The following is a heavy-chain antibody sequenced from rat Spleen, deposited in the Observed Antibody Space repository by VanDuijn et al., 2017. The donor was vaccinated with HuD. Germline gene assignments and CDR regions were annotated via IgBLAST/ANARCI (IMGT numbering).Heavy chain of an antibody. V-gene: IGHV3-1*01. Sequence: EVQLQESGPGLVKPSQSLTLTCSVTDYSITNNYWAWIRKFPGNKMEWMGYISYSGSTTYNPSLKSRLSITRDTSKNQFFLQLNSITTEDTATYYCTRYRTGIDYFDYWGQGVMVTVSS. CDR2: ISYSGST. D-gene: IGHD5-1*01. CDR1: DYSITNNY. CDR3: TRYRTGIDYFDY. J-gene: IGHJ2*01.